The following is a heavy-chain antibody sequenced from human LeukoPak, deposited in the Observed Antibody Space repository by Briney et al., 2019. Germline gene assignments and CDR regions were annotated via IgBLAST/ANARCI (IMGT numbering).Heavy chain of an antibody. V-gene: IGHV4-4*02. D-gene: IGHD3-22*01. CDR1: GGSISSSNW. J-gene: IGHJ6*02. CDR2: INHSGST. CDR3: ARVVVAPYYYYGMDV. Sequence: PSETLSLTCAVSGGSISSSNWWSWVRQPPGKGLEWIGEINHSGSTNYNPSLKSRVTISVDKSKNQFSLKLSSVTAADTAVYYCARVVVAPYYYYGMDVWGQGTTVTVSS.